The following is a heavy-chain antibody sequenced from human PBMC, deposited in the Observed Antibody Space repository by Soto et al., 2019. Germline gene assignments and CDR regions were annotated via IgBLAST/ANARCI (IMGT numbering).Heavy chain of an antibody. J-gene: IGHJ4*02. CDR1: GYFFTSYG. D-gene: IGHD3-3*01. CDR2: ISPYNGNT. V-gene: IGHV1-18*04. Sequence: ASVKVSCKASGYFFTSYGISWARQAPGQGLEWMGWISPYNGNTKNAQNFQGRVTMTTDTSTYTAYMEVRRLRSDDSAVYYCARDFGSDLSAPGAVFDYWGQGTLVTVSS. CDR3: ARDFGSDLSAPGAVFDY.